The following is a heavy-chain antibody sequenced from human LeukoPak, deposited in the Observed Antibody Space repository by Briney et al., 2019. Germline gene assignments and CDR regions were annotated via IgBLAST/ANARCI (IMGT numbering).Heavy chain of an antibody. J-gene: IGHJ1*01. D-gene: IGHD2-21*01. Sequence: KESGPTLVKPTQTLTLTCTFSGFSLSTSGVGVGWIRQPPGKALERLALIYWDDDKRYSPSLKSRLTITKDTSKNQVVLTMTNMDPVDTATYYCAHRPRSIVVDAEYFQHWGQGTLVTVPS. V-gene: IGHV2-5*02. CDR2: IYWDDDK. CDR1: GFSLSTSGVG. CDR3: AHRPRSIVVDAEYFQH.